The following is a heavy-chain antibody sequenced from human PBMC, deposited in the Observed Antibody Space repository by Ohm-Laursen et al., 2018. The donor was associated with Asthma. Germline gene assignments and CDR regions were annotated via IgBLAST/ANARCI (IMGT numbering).Heavy chain of an antibody. J-gene: IGHJ4*02. CDR2: ISGSSSYT. CDR3: ARDVMEWYLPAFDF. V-gene: IGHV3-11*06. CDR1: GFTVSSNY. Sequence: SLRLSCAASGFTVSSNYMSWIRQAPGKGLGWVSYISGSSSYTNYADSVKGRFTISRDNAKNTLYLQMNSLRPDDTAVYYCARDVMEWYLPAFDFWGQGTLVTVSS. D-gene: IGHD3-3*01.